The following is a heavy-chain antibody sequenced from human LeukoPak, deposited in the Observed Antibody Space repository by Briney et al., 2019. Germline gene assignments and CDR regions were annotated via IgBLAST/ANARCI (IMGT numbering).Heavy chain of an antibody. D-gene: IGHD5-12*01. CDR1: GFTFSSYG. Sequence: GRSLRLSCAASGFTFSSYGMHWVRQAPGKGLEWVAVIWCDGSNKYYADSVKGRFTISRDNSKNTLYLQMNSLRAEDTAVYYCAREGGYDYGDDYWGQGTLVTVSS. CDR3: AREGGYDYGDDY. CDR2: IWCDGSNK. J-gene: IGHJ4*02. V-gene: IGHV3-33*01.